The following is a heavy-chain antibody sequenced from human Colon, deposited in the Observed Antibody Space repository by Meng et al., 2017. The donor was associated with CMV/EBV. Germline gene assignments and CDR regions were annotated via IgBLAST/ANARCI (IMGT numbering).Heavy chain of an antibody. CDR3: AKVSAGYDILTGYLYFDY. D-gene: IGHD3-9*01. Sequence: GGSLRLSCAASGFTFSSYAMTWVRQAAGKGLEWVAGISASGYGTYYADSVKGRFTISRDNSKHTLYLQMNSLRAEDTAVYYCAKVSAGYDILTGYLYFDYWGQGTLVTVSS. J-gene: IGHJ4*02. CDR1: GFTFSSYA. CDR2: ISASGYGT. V-gene: IGHV3-23*01.